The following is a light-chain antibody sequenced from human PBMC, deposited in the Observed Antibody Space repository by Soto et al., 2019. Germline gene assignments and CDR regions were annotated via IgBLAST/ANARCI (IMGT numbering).Light chain of an antibody. CDR3: QLYGSSART. J-gene: IGKJ1*01. Sequence: EIVLTQSPGTLSLSPGERATLSGRASQTVSSNFLAWYHQKPGQAPRLLIYGASSRATGIPDRFSGSGSGTDFTLTISRLEPEDFAVYYCQLYGSSARTFGQGTKVEIK. CDR1: QTVSSNF. V-gene: IGKV3-20*01. CDR2: GAS.